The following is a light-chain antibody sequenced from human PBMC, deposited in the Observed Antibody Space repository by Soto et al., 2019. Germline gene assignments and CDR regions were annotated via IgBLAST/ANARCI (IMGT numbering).Light chain of an antibody. CDR3: CSYSGSYTLGV. CDR2: DVS. CDR1: SSDVGGYNY. V-gene: IGLV2-11*01. Sequence: QSALTQPRSVSGSPGQSVTISCTGTSSDVGGYNYVSWYQQHPGKAPKLMIYDVSKQPSGVPHRFSGSKSGNTASLTISGLQAEDEADYYCCSYSGSYTLGVFGSGTKLTV. J-gene: IGLJ1*01.